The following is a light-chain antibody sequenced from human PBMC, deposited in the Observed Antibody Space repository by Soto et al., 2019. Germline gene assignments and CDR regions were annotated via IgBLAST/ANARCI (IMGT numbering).Light chain of an antibody. CDR3: QQYDNLPP. CDR2: DAS. CDR1: QDISNY. Sequence: DIQMTQSPSSLSASVGDRVTITCQASQDISNYLNWYQQKPGKAPKLLIYDASNLETGVPSRFSGSGSGTAFTFTISSLQPEDIATYYCQQYDNLPPLGQGTKLEIK. V-gene: IGKV1-33*01. J-gene: IGKJ2*01.